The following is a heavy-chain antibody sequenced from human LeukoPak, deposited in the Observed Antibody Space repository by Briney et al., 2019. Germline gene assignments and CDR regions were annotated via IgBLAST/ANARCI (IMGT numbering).Heavy chain of an antibody. CDR1: GFTFSDYY. Sequence: GGSLRLSCAASGFTFSDYYMSWIRQTPGKGLEWLSYISRSGSHTPYADSVKGRFTISRDNSKNTLYLQMSSLRAEDTAVYYCVKDDTYYYDTSGPDWGQGTLVTVSS. J-gene: IGHJ4*02. D-gene: IGHD3-22*01. V-gene: IGHV3-11*06. CDR2: ISRSGSHT. CDR3: VKDDTYYYDTSGPD.